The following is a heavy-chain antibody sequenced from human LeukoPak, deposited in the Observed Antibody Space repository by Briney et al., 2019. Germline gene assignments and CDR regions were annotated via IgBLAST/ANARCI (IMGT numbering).Heavy chain of an antibody. D-gene: IGHD4-17*01. V-gene: IGHV1-18*01. CDR3: ARDVRYGQSPFYFDY. CDR2: ISTYNGNT. Sequence: GASVKVSCKASDYTFTSYGISWVRQAPGQGLEWMGWISTYNGNTNYAQNLQGRVTKTSDTSTNTAYMELRSLRSDDTAVYYCARDVRYGQSPFYFDYWGQGTLVTVSS. CDR1: DYTFTSYG. J-gene: IGHJ4*02.